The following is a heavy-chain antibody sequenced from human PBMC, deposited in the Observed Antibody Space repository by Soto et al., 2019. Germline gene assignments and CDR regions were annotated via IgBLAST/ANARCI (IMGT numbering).Heavy chain of an antibody. D-gene: IGHD4-4*01. Sequence: WASVKVSCKASGGTFSSYAISWVRQAPGQGLEWMGGIIPIFGTANYAQKFQGRVTITADESTSTAYMELSSLRSEDTAVYYCAAPYDYSNSGVSWFDPWGQGTLVTVSS. V-gene: IGHV1-69*13. CDR3: AAPYDYSNSGVSWFDP. CDR1: GGTFSSYA. CDR2: IIPIFGTA. J-gene: IGHJ5*02.